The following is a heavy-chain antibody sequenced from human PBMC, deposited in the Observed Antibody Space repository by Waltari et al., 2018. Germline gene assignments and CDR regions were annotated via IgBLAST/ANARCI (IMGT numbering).Heavy chain of an antibody. CDR1: GYTFTDYY. V-gene: IGHV1-69-2*01. J-gene: IGHJ5*02. CDR2: GDPEDGET. Sequence: VQLVQSGAAVKKPGAPVKISCKASGYTFTDYYMPWLPRAPGNGLASMVLGDPEDGETIYAEKFQGRVTITADTSTDTAYMELSSLRSEDTAVYYCSYGDAERGGFDPWGQGTLVTVSS. CDR3: SYGDAERGGFDP. D-gene: IGHD4-17*01.